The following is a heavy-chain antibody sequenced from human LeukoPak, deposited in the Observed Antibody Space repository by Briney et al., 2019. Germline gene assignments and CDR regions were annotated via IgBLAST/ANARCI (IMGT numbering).Heavy chain of an antibody. CDR2: ISSSSRTR. J-gene: IGHJ4*02. CDR3: VRESIGFDY. V-gene: IGHV3-48*04. CDR1: GFNFSTYN. Sequence: GGSLRLSCAASGFNFSTYNVNWVRQAPGKGRDWVSYISSSSRTRYYADSVKGRFTISRDNAKDSLYLQMNSLRAEDTAVYYCVRESIGFDYWGQGTLVTVS. D-gene: IGHD2-15*01.